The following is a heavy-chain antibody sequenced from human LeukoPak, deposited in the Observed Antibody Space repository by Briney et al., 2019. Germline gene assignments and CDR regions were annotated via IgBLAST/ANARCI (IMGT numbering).Heavy chain of an antibody. CDR1: GFTFSRYW. CDR2: LNSDGSST. J-gene: IGHJ3*02. CDR3: ARGPRAARSGFDM. Sequence: PGGSLRLSCAASGFTFSRYWMHWVRQAPGKGLMWVSRLNSDGSSTNYTDSVKGRFTISRDNAKNTLYLQMNSPRAEDTAVYYCARGPRAARSGFDMWGLGTMVTVSS. D-gene: IGHD3-3*01. V-gene: IGHV3-74*01.